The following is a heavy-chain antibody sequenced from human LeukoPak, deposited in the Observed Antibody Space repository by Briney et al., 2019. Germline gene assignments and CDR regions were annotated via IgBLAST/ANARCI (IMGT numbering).Heavy chain of an antibody. CDR2: IYHTGRT. D-gene: IGHD3-22*01. CDR3: ARDASRYDSSGYYPSPSRY. Sequence: SETLSLTCTVSGGSISNYYWSWIRQPPGKGLEWIGYIYHTGRTNYNPSLKSRVIMSVDTSKNQLSLRLMSVTSADTAVYYCARDASRYDSSGYYPSPSRYWGQGTLVTVSS. V-gene: IGHV4-59*01. J-gene: IGHJ4*02. CDR1: GGSISNYY.